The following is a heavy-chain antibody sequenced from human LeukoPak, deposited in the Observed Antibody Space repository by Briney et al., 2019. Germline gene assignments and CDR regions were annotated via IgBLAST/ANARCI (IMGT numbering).Heavy chain of an antibody. V-gene: IGHV3-23*01. J-gene: IGHJ3*02. D-gene: IGHD7-27*01. CDR1: GFTFSTFA. Sequence: GGSLRLSCTASGFTFSTFAMGWVRQAPGKGLQWVSGISGSGDTTYYADSVRGRFTIPRDNSENTLYLQTNRLRDEDTAVYHCAKDFLGTVPDVFDIWGQGTMVTVSS. CDR3: AKDFLGTVPDVFDI. CDR2: ISGSGDTT.